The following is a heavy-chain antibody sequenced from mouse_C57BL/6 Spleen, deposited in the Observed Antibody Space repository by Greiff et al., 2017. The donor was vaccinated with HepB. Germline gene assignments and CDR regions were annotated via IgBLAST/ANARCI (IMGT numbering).Heavy chain of an antibody. CDR2: IDPSDSYT. V-gene: IGHV1-69*01. D-gene: IGHD2-1*01. CDR3: ARRGNYEDYYAMDY. Sequence: VQLQQSGAELVMPGASVKLSCKASGYTFTSYWMHWVKQRPGQGLEWIGEIDPSDSYTNYNQKFKGKSTLTVDKSSSTAYMQLSSLTSEDSAVYYCARRGNYEDYYAMDYWGQGTSVTVSS. J-gene: IGHJ4*01. CDR1: GYTFTSYW.